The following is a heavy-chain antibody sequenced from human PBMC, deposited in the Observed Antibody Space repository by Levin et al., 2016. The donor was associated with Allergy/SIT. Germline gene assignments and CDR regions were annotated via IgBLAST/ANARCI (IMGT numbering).Heavy chain of an antibody. D-gene: IGHD6-13*01. CDR1: GGSISSYY. CDR2: VYYSGDT. CDR3: VRGPSSNWYVPFDY. V-gene: IGHV4-59*01. Sequence: SETLSLTCTVSGGSISSYYWSWIRQPPGKGLEWIGYVYYSGDTQYNPSLKSRVTMSVDTSKNQVSLNLNFVTAADTAVYYCVRGPSSNWYVPFDYWGQGTLVTVSS. J-gene: IGHJ4*02.